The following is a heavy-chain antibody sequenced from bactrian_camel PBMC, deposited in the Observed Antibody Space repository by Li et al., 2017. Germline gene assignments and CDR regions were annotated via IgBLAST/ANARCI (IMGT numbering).Heavy chain of an antibody. CDR3: AADKTPREVRNGRCWGNY. D-gene: IGHD1*01. Sequence: HVQLVESGGGSVQAGGSLRLTCVASGYVFSGDCLAWFRQVPGKEREGVAAITYTGDGRTWYVDSVKGRFTISKDNDKNTLYLEMNALKPEDTAMYYCAADKTPREVRNGRCWGNYRGQGTQVTVS. V-gene: IGHV3S1*01. CDR2: ITYTGDGRT. CDR1: GYVFSGDC. J-gene: IGHJ4*01.